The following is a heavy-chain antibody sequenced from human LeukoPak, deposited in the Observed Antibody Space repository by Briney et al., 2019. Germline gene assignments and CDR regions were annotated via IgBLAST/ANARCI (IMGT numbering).Heavy chain of an antibody. V-gene: IGHV3-9*01. CDR3: VKDMGFDLLKDAFHV. CDR1: GFSLEDYA. J-gene: IGHJ3*01. CDR2: ISWDSGNQ. D-gene: IGHD3-9*01. Sequence: PGGSLRLSCVGSGFSLEDYAMHWVRQVPGKGLEWVSSISWDSGNQAYTDSVRGRFTISRDNGKNSLYLQMNSLRPEDTAFYYCVKDMGFDLLKDAFHVRGQGTLVTVSS.